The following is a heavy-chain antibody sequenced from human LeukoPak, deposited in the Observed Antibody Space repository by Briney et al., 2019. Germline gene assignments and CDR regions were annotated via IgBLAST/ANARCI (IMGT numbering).Heavy chain of an antibody. CDR3: ATTERGYSGYDPGSLYYYYYGMDV. V-gene: IGHV4-4*07. Sequence: PSETLSLTCIVSGGAISSYYWTWIRQPAGKGLEWIGRIYSSGNTKYNPSLKSRVTMSLDTSKNQFSLKLSSVTAADTAVYYCATTERGYSGYDPGSLYYYYYGMDVWGKGTTVTVSS. J-gene: IGHJ6*04. D-gene: IGHD5-12*01. CDR1: GGAISSYY. CDR2: IYSSGNT.